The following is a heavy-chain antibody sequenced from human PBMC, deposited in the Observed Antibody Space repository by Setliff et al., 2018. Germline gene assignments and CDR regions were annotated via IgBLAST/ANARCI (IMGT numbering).Heavy chain of an antibody. CDR2: LHRVGTF. Sequence: PSETLSLTCSVSGYSIITGYYWAWIRRLPGRGLEWIGSLHRVGTFFYNPSLVSRATLSLDTSKNQFSLRLNSMTAADTAVYYCARGITSGGYWGQRFLYLDVWGRGTTVTVSS. CDR1: GYSIITGYY. CDR3: ARGITSGGYWGQRFLYLDV. J-gene: IGHJ6*03. V-gene: IGHV4-38-2*02. D-gene: IGHD3-22*01.